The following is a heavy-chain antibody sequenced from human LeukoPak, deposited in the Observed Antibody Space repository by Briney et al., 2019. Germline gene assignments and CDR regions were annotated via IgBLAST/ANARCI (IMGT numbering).Heavy chain of an antibody. D-gene: IGHD6-13*01. CDR3: ARGRFVGSWAQNYYYYGMDV. Sequence: SETLSLTCAVYGGSFSGYYWSWIRQPPGTGLEWIGEINHSGSTNYNPSLKSRVTISVDTSKNQFSLKLSSVTAADTAVYYCARGRFVGSWAQNYYYYGMDVWGQGTTVTVSS. CDR2: INHSGST. J-gene: IGHJ6*02. V-gene: IGHV4-34*01. CDR1: GGSFSGYY.